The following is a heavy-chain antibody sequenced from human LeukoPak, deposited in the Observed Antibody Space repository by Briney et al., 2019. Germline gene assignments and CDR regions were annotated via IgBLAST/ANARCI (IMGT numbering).Heavy chain of an antibody. D-gene: IGHD2-2*01. Sequence: PSETLSLTCAVYGGSFSGYYWSWIRQPPGKGLEWIGEINHSGSTNYNPSLKSRVTISVDTSKNQFSLKLSSVTAADTAVYYCARGVVPAAPDFDYWGRGTLVTVSS. J-gene: IGHJ4*02. V-gene: IGHV4-34*01. CDR3: ARGVVPAAPDFDY. CDR1: GGSFSGYY. CDR2: INHSGST.